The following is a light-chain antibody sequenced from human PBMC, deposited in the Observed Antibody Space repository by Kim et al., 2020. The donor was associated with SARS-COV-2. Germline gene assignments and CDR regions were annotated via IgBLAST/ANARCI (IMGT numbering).Light chain of an antibody. CDR1: QDIANS. CDR3: QKYNSAPWT. CDR2: AAS. Sequence: DIQMTQSPSSLSASVGDRVTITCRASQDIANSLGWYQQNPGKVPKLLIYAASTLQSGVPSRFSGSGSGTEFTLTIGSLQPEDVATYYCQKYNSAPWTFGQGTKLDIK. J-gene: IGKJ1*01. V-gene: IGKV1-27*01.